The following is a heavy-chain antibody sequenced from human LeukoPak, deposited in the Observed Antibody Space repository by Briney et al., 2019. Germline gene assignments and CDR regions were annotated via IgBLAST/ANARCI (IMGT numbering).Heavy chain of an antibody. CDR3: AKGPGAMGAFDI. V-gene: IGHV3-23*01. CDR1: GFTFSSYA. D-gene: IGHD2-2*01. Sequence: GGSLRHSCAASGFTFSSYAMSWVRQAPGKGLEWVSAIGGSGGSTYYADSEKGRFTISRDNSKNTLYLQMNSLRAEDTAVYYCAKGPGAMGAFDIWGQGTMVTVSS. J-gene: IGHJ3*02. CDR2: IGGSGGST.